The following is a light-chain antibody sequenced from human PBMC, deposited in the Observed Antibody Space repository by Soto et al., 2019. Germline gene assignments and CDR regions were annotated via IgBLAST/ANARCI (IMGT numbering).Light chain of an antibody. Sequence: HSPCTLSLSPGERATLSCRASQSVSSSYLAWYQQKPGQAPRLLIYDASNRATGIPARFSGSGSGTDFTLTISSLEPEDFAVYYCQQRINWLPSLTFGQGTRLEIK. CDR3: QQRINWLPSLT. J-gene: IGKJ5*01. CDR2: DAS. V-gene: IGKV3D-20*02. CDR1: QSVSSSY.